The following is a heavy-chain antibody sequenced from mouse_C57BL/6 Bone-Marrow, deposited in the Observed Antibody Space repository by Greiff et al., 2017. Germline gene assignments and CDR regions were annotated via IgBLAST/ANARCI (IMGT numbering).Heavy chain of an antibody. V-gene: IGHV1-81*01. CDR3: ARGSSGYPFAY. CDR1: GYTFTSYG. J-gene: IGHJ3*01. D-gene: IGHD3-2*02. CDR2: IYPRSGNT. Sequence: QVQLQQSGAELARPGASVKLSCKASGYTFTSYGISWVKQRTGQGLEWIGEIYPRSGNTYYNEKFKGKATLTADKSSSTAYMELRSLTSKDSAVYFCARGSSGYPFAYWGQGTLVTVSA.